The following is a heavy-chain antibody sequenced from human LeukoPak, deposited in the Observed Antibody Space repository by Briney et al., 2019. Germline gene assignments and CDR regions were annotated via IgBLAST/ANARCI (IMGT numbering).Heavy chain of an antibody. J-gene: IGHJ4*02. D-gene: IGHD3-10*01. Sequence: PGGSLRLSCAASGFAVSSNTMSWVRQAPGRGLEWVSVIYSGGSTNYADSVKGRLTISRDNSKNTLYLQMSSLRAEDTAVYYCARDYGSGSYRWNWGQGTLVIVSS. CDR1: GFAVSSNT. V-gene: IGHV3-53*01. CDR2: IYSGGST. CDR3: ARDYGSGSYRWN.